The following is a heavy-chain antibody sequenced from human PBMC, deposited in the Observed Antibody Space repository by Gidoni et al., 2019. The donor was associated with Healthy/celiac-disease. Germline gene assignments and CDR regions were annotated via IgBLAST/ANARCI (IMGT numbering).Heavy chain of an antibody. Sequence: QLQLQESGSGLVKPSQTLSLTCAVAGGSSSSGGYSWSWIRQPPGKGLEWIGYIYHSGSTYYHPSLKSRVTISVDRSKNQFSLKLSSVTAADTAVYYCARSILRGYSGYDIYAFDIWGQGTMVTVSS. D-gene: IGHD5-12*01. CDR1: GGSSSSGGYS. CDR2: IYHSGST. CDR3: ARSILRGYSGYDIYAFDI. V-gene: IGHV4-30-2*01. J-gene: IGHJ3*02.